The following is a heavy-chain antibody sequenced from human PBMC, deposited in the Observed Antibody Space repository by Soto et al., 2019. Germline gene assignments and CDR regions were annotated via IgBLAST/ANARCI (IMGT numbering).Heavy chain of an antibody. CDR1: GGTFSSYA. CDR2: IIPIFGTA. J-gene: IGHJ6*02. CDR3: ATRFCSTSCYKKNGMDV. D-gene: IGHD2-2*02. V-gene: IGHV1-69*13. Sequence: ASVKVSCKASGGTFSSYAISWVRQAPGQGLEWMGGIIPIFGTANYAQKFQGRVTITADESTSTAYMELSSLRSEDTAVYYCATRFCSTSCYKKNGMDVWGQGTTVTV.